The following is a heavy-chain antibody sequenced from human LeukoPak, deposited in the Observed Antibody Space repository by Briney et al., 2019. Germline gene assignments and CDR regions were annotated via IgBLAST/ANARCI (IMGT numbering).Heavy chain of an antibody. J-gene: IGHJ4*02. CDR1: GFTFSSYG. CDR3: AKMDEYCSSTSCYI. V-gene: IGHV3-30*02. CDR2: IRYDGSNK. Sequence: PGGSLRLSCAASGFTFSSYGMHWVRQAPGKGLEWVAFIRYDGSNKYYADSVKGRFTISRDNSKNTLYLQMNSLRAEDTAVYYCAKMDEYCSSTSCYIWGGRTLVTVSS. D-gene: IGHD2-2*02.